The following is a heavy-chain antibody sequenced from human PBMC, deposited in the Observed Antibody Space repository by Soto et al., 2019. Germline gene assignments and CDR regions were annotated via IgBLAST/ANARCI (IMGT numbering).Heavy chain of an antibody. CDR3: AKDILSSGWALEYLFDY. CDR1: GFRFSSYA. V-gene: IGHV3-23*01. CDR2: VSGSDGST. D-gene: IGHD6-19*01. Sequence: EVQLLESGGGLVQPGGSLRLSCAASGFRFSSYAMSWVRQAPGRGLEWVSGVSGSDGSTYYADSVKGRFTISRDNSKNTLYLQMDALRAEDTAVYYCAKDILSSGWALEYLFDYWGQGTLVTVPS. J-gene: IGHJ4*02.